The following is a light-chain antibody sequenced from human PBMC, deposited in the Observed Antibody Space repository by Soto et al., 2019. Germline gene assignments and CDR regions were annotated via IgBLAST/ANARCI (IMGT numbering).Light chain of an antibody. CDR2: GAS. J-gene: IGKJ1*01. CDR1: QSVSSY. V-gene: IGKV3-20*01. CDR3: QESPRT. Sequence: EIVLTQSPATLSLSPGERATLSCRASQSVSSYLAWYQQKRGQAPRLLIYGASSRATGIPDRFSGSGSGTDFTLTISRLEPEDFAVYYCQESPRTFGQGTKVDIK.